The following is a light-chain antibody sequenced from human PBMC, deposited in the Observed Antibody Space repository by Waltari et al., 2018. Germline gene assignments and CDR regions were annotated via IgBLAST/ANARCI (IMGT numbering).Light chain of an antibody. Sequence: QSALTQPASVSGSPGQSVTISCTGTSRDVGDNKYVSWYQQHPGKVPKLMIYEVSNWPSGVSDRFSGSKSGNTASLTISGLQAEDEADYYCCSFTSSSTYVFGTGTKVTVL. V-gene: IGLV2-14*01. CDR2: EVS. CDR1: SRDVGDNKY. J-gene: IGLJ1*01. CDR3: CSFTSSSTYV.